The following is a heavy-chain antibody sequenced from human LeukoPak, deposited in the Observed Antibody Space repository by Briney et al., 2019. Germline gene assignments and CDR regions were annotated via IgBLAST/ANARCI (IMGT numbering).Heavy chain of an antibody. V-gene: IGHV3-48*03. CDR3: ALKLSAFQWAFDI. CDR1: GFTFSSYE. J-gene: IGHJ3*02. CDR2: SSSSGSNI. D-gene: IGHD2-21*02. Sequence: GGSLRLSCAASGFTFSSYEMNWVRQAPGNGLEWVSYSSSSGSNIYYADSVKGRFTISRDNAKNSLYLQMNSLRAEDTAVYYCALKLSAFQWAFDIWGQGTMVTVSS.